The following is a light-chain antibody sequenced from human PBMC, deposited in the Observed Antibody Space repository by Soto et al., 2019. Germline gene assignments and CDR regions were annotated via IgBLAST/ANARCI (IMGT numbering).Light chain of an antibody. Sequence: EIVLTQSPGTLSLSPGERATLSCRASQSVASRNLAWYQQKPGQAPSLLIYGAFTRATGIPARFSGSGSGTEFTLTISSLQSEDFAVYYCQQYNSYSEAFGQGTKVDIK. CDR3: QQYNSYSEA. CDR1: QSVASRN. V-gene: IGKV3-15*01. J-gene: IGKJ1*01. CDR2: GAF.